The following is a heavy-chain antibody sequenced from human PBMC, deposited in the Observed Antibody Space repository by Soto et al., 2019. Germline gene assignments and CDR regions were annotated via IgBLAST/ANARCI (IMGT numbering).Heavy chain of an antibody. J-gene: IGHJ6*03. Sequence: QVQLVQSGAEVKKPGSSVKVSCKASGGTFSSYTISWVRQAPGQGLEWMGRIIPILGIANYAPKFQGRVTISADKSTSTAYMELSSLRYEDTAVYYCARDCSGGRCYLGLTSNCYYYYLDVWGKGTTVTVSS. CDR2: IIPILGIA. CDR1: GGTFSSYT. CDR3: ARDCSGGRCYLGLTSNCYYYYLDV. D-gene: IGHD2-15*01. V-gene: IGHV1-69*08.